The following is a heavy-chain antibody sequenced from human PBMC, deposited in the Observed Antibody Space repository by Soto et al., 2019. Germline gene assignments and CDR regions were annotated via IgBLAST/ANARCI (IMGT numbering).Heavy chain of an antibody. CDR2: ISSSGSTI. CDR3: ARYRGSGVVVVAVGY. J-gene: IGHJ4*02. D-gene: IGHD2-15*01. CDR1: GFTFSDYY. V-gene: IGHV3-11*01. Sequence: QVQLVESGGGLVKPGGSLRLSCVASGFTFSDYYMSWIRQAPGKGLEWVSYISSSGSTIYYADSVKGRFTISRDNAKNPLYLQMNSLRADDTAVYYCARYRGSGVVVVAVGYWGQGTLVTVSS.